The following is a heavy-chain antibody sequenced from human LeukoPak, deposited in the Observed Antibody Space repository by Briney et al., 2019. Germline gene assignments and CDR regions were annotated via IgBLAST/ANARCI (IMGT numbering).Heavy chain of an antibody. V-gene: IGHV3-23*01. J-gene: IGHJ6*03. CDR2: ISGSGGST. D-gene: IGHD3-10*01. Sequence: GGSLRLSCAASGFTFSSYAMSWVRQAPGKGLEWVSAISGSGGSTYYADSVKGRFTISRDNSKNTLYLQMNSLRAEDTAVYYCAKFNYYGSGSYYKSYYYYYMDVWGKGTTVTVSS. CDR1: GFTFSSYA. CDR3: AKFNYYGSGSYYKSYYYYYMDV.